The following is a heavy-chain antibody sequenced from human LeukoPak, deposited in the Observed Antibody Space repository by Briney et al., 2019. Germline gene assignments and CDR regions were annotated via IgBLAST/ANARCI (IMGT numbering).Heavy chain of an antibody. CDR3: AGGGGVRTGSGWRPGNWFDP. Sequence: SETLSLTCAVYGGSFSGYFWGWIRQPPGKGLEWIAIIHSGESPYYSPSLESRVTMAIDTSKNQLSLKLNSVTAADTAVYYCAGGGGVRTGSGWRPGNWFDPWGQGTLVIVSS. J-gene: IGHJ5*02. CDR2: IHSGESP. CDR1: GGSFSGYF. D-gene: IGHD6-19*01. V-gene: IGHV4-34*01.